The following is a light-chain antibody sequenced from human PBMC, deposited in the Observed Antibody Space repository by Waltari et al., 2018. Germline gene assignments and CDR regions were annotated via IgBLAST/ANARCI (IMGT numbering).Light chain of an antibody. CDR1: SLRSYY. V-gene: IGLV3-19*01. J-gene: IGLJ2*01. Sequence: SSELTQDPAVSVALGQTVRITCQGDSLRSYYASWYQQKPGQAPVLVIYGKNNRPSGIPDRFSGSSSGKTASLTITGAQAEDEADYSCNSRDSSGNVVFGGGTKLTVL. CDR2: GKN. CDR3: NSRDSSGNVV.